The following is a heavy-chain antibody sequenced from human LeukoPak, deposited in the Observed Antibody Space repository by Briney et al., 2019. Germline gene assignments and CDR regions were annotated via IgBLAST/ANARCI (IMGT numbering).Heavy chain of an antibody. CDR2: IYYSGST. CDR1: GGSISSGGYY. Sequence: SETLSLTCTVSGGSISSGGYYWSWIRQHPGKGLEWIGYIYYSGSTYYNPSLKSRVTISVDTSKNQFSLKLSSVTAADTAVYYCARTGNAWYFDLWGRGTLVTASS. D-gene: IGHD1-1*01. CDR3: ARTGNAWYFDL. J-gene: IGHJ2*01. V-gene: IGHV4-31*03.